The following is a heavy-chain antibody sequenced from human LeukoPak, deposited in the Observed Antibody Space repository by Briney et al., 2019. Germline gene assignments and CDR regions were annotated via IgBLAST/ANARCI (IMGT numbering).Heavy chain of an antibody. CDR2: INHSGST. Sequence: SETLSLICAVYGGSFSGYYWSWIRQPPGKGLEWIGEINHSGSTNYNPSLKSRVTISVDTSKSQFSLKLSSVTAADTAVYYCASRCSSTSCYPYGMDVWGQGTTVTVSS. D-gene: IGHD2-2*01. V-gene: IGHV4-34*01. CDR1: GGSFSGYY. J-gene: IGHJ6*02. CDR3: ASRCSSTSCYPYGMDV.